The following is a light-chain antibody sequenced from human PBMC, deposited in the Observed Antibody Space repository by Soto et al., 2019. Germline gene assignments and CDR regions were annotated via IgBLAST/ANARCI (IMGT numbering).Light chain of an antibody. CDR3: CSYAGTSTYYV. Sequence: QSVLTQPASVSWSPGQSITISCTGTSSDVGSYNLVSWYQQHPGKAPKLMISEVTKRPSGVSNRFSGSKSGNTASLTISGLQAEDETDYYCCSYAGTSTYYVFGTGTKVTVL. V-gene: IGLV2-23*02. CDR1: SSDVGSYNL. CDR2: EVT. J-gene: IGLJ1*01.